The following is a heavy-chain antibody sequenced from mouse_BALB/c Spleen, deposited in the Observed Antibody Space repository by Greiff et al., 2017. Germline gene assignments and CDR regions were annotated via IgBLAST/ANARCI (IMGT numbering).Heavy chain of an antibody. D-gene: IGHD1-1*02. CDR2: IDPANGNT. Sequence: LKESGAELVKPGASVKLSCTASGFNIKDTYMHWVKQRPEQGLEWIGRIDPANGNTKYDPKFQGKATITADTSSNTAYLQLSSLTSEDTAVYYCARGSYYAMDYWGQGTSVTVSS. CDR3: ARGSYYAMDY. CDR1: GFNIKDTY. V-gene: IGHV14-3*02. J-gene: IGHJ4*01.